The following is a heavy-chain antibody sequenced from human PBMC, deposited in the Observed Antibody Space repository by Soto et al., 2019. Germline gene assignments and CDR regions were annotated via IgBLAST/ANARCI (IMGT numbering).Heavy chain of an antibody. Sequence: GGSLRLSCAASGFTFSSYGMHWVRQAPGKGLEWVAVIWYDGSNKYYADSVKGRFTISRDNSKNKRYLQMNSLRAEDTAVYYCARAGCGGDCYADSPFAFDIWGQGTMVTVSS. D-gene: IGHD2-21*02. CDR1: GFTFSSYG. CDR3: ARAGCGGDCYADSPFAFDI. CDR2: IWYDGSNK. J-gene: IGHJ3*02. V-gene: IGHV3-33*01.